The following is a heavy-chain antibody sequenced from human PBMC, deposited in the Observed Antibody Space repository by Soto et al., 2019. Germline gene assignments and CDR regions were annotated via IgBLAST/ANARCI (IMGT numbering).Heavy chain of an antibody. Sequence: GESLKISCRGSGYSFTSSWIGWVRQMPGKGLEWMGIIYPGDSDTRYSPSFEGQVTISADKSINTASLQWSSLKASDTAMYYCAVDSGNGRTIDYWGQGTLVTVSS. D-gene: IGHD5-12*01. CDR2: IYPGDSDT. CDR3: AVDSGNGRTIDY. V-gene: IGHV5-51*01. J-gene: IGHJ4*02. CDR1: GYSFTSSW.